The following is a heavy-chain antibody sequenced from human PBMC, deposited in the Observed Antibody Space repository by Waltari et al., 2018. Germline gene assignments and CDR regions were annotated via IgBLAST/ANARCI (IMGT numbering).Heavy chain of an antibody. Sequence: QVQLVQSGAEVKKPGSSVKVSCKASGGTFSRYAVSWVRQAPGQGLEWMGGIIPIFGTANYAQKFQGRVTITADESTSTAYMELSSLRSEDTAVYYCASMTTVVTPNLGFDYWGQGTLVTVSS. CDR1: GGTFSRYA. D-gene: IGHD4-17*01. CDR2: IIPIFGTA. CDR3: ASMTTVVTPNLGFDY. J-gene: IGHJ4*02. V-gene: IGHV1-69*01.